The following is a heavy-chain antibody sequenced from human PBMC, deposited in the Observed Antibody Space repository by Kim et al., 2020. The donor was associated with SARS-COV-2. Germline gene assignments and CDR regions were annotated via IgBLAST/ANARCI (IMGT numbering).Heavy chain of an antibody. D-gene: IGHD6-13*01. V-gene: IGHV3-74*01. J-gene: IGHJ5*02. CDR1: GFTFSSYW. Sequence: GGSLRLSCEASGFTFSSYWMNWVRQGPGKGLVWVSRIKGDGSDTHYADFVKGRFTISRDNAKNTLHLQLNSLVVEDTATYYCARGSFQQGFDPWGQGTLVTVSS. CDR3: ARGSFQQGFDP. CDR2: IKGDGSDT.